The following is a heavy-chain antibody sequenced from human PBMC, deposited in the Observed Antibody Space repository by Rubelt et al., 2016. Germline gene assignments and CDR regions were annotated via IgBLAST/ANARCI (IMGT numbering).Heavy chain of an antibody. V-gene: IGHV4-59*01. CDR1: GGSISSYY. J-gene: IGHJ5*02. CDR2: IYYSGST. D-gene: IGHD5-12*01. CDR3: ARVLRLLGWFDP. Sequence: QVQLQESGPGLVKPSETLSLTCTVSGGSISSYYWSWIRQPPGKGLEWIGYIYYSGSTNYNPSLKSRVTISVCTSKNQFSRKLSSVTAADTAVYYCARVLRLLGWFDPWGQGTLVTVSS.